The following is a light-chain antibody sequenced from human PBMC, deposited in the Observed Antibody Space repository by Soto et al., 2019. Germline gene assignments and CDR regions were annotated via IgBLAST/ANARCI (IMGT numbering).Light chain of an antibody. V-gene: IGKV2-30*01. CDR3: MQGTHWPLT. CDR1: QNIVYSDGNVY. J-gene: IGKJ1*01. Sequence: DVVMTQSPLSLPVTLGQPASISCRSTQNIVYSDGNVYLNWFQQRPGQSPRRLIYMISNRDSGVPDRFSGSGSGTDFTLKISRVEADDVGVYYCMQGTHWPLTFGQGTKVEI. CDR2: MIS.